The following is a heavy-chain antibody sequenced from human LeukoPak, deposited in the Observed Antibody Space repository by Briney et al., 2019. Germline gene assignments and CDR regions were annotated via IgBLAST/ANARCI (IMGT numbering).Heavy chain of an antibody. J-gene: IGHJ5*02. V-gene: IGHV3-48*03. D-gene: IGHD3-10*01. Sequence: GGSLKLSCAASGFTFSSYEMNWVRPAPGKGLEWVSYISSSGSTIYYADSVKGRFTISRDNAKNSLYLQMNSLRAEDTAVYYCASARPELVTMVRSLPDDGESGWFDPWGQGTLVTVSS. CDR1: GFTFSSYE. CDR2: ISSSGSTI. CDR3: ASARPELVTMVRSLPDDGESGWFDP.